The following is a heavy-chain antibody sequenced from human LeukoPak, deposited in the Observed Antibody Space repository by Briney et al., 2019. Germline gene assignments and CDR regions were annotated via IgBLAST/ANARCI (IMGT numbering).Heavy chain of an antibody. V-gene: IGHV3-33*01. J-gene: IGHJ4*02. CDR1: GFTFSSYG. CDR3: ARDSIVGAPGYFDY. D-gene: IGHD1-26*01. CDR2: IWYDGSNK. Sequence: PGRSLRLSCAASGFTFSSYGMHWVRQAPGKGLEWVAVIWYDGSNKYYADSVKGRFTISRDNSKNTLYLQMNSLRAEDTAVYYCARDSIVGAPGYFDYRGQGTLVTVSS.